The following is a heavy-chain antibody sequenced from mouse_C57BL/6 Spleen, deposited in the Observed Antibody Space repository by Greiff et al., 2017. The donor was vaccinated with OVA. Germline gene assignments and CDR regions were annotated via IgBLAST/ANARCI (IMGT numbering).Heavy chain of an antibody. Sequence: EVHLVESGGGLVKPGGSLKLSCAASGFTFSSYAMSWVRQTPEKRLEWVATISDGGSYTYYPDNVKGRFTISRDNAKNNLYLQMSHLKSEDTAMYYCARGLYGYDVGFDYWGQGTTLTVSS. CDR3: ARGLYGYDVGFDY. CDR1: GFTFSSYA. D-gene: IGHD2-2*01. V-gene: IGHV5-4*01. J-gene: IGHJ2*01. CDR2: ISDGGSYT.